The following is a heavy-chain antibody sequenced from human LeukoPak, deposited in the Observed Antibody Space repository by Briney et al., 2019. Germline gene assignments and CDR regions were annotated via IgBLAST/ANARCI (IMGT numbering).Heavy chain of an antibody. CDR1: GSTFSDYY. CDR3: ARIYYYGSGTGEY. V-gene: IGHV3-11*04. J-gene: IGHJ4*02. CDR2: ISSTGGTT. D-gene: IGHD3-10*01. Sequence: SGGSLRLSCAGSGSTFSDYYMSWIRQAPGKGLEWVAHISSTGGTTVYADSVKGRFTISRNNAKNSVYLQMNSLRAEDAAVYYCARIYYYGSGTGEYWGQGTLITVSS.